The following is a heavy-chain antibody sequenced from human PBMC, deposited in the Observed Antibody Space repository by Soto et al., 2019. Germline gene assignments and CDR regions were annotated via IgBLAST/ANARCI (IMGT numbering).Heavy chain of an antibody. D-gene: IGHD1-1*01. CDR3: AAQLGFGDGYNSHFDY. CDR1: GFTFSSYG. CDR2: IWFDGSNK. J-gene: IGHJ4*02. Sequence: QVQLVESGGGVVQPGRSLRLSCAASGFTFSSYGMHWVRQAPGKGLEWVAVIWFDGSNKYYGDSVKGRFTISRDNSKNTLYLQMNSLRAEDTAIYYCAAQLGFGDGYNSHFDYWGQGTLVTVSS. V-gene: IGHV3-33*01.